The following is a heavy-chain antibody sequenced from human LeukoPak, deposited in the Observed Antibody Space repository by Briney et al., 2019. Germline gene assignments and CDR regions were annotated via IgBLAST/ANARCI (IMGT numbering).Heavy chain of an antibody. CDR2: MNSDGSST. J-gene: IGHJ3*02. Sequence: PGGSLRLSCAASAFTFSSYAMSWVRRAPGKGLVWVSRMNSDGSSTNYADSVKGRFTISRDNAKNILYLQMNSLRAEDTAVYHCATGHYYDSSGYYPLPDAFDIWGQGTMVTVSS. CDR3: ATGHYYDSSGYYPLPDAFDI. D-gene: IGHD3-22*01. V-gene: IGHV3-74*01. CDR1: AFTFSSYA.